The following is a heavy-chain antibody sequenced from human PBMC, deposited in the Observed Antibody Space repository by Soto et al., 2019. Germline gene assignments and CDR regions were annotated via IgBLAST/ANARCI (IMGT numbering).Heavy chain of an antibody. CDR2: IHSGGNT. V-gene: IGHV3-53*02. CDR1: GFSISINY. D-gene: IGHD6-19*01. CDR3: ASIAVAEGFDP. J-gene: IGHJ5*02. Sequence: EVQLVETGGGLIQPGGSLRLSCAASGFSISINYMSWVRQAPGKGLEWVSIIHSGGNTDYADSVKGRFTVSRDNSKHTVYLQMNSLRAEDTPIYYCASIAVAEGFDPWGQGTLVTVSS.